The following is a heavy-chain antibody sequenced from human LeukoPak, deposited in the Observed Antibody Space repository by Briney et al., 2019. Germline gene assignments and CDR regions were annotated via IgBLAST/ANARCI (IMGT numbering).Heavy chain of an antibody. V-gene: IGHV1-2*02. Sequence: ASVKVSCKASGYTFTGCYMHWVRQAPGQGLEWMGWINPNSGGTNYAQKFQGRVTMTRDTSISTAYMELSRLRSDDTAVYYCARDLATVVTPTGYWGQGTLVTVSS. CDR1: GYTFTGCY. D-gene: IGHD4-23*01. CDR3: ARDLATVVTPTGY. CDR2: INPNSGGT. J-gene: IGHJ4*02.